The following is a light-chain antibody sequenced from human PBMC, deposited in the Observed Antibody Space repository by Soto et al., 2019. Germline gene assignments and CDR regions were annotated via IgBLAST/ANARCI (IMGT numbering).Light chain of an antibody. Sequence: EIVLTQSPATLSLSPGDRATLSCRASQSVSNYLAWYQQKPGQAPRLLIYGASSRASGIPDRFSGSGSGTDFTLTISRLEPEDFAVYYCQQYGSSLRTFGQGTKVDI. CDR2: GAS. CDR1: QSVSNY. J-gene: IGKJ1*01. V-gene: IGKV3-20*01. CDR3: QQYGSSLRT.